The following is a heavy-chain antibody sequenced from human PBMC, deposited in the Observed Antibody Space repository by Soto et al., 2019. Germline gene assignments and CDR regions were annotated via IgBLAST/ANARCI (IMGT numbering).Heavy chain of an antibody. CDR3: AKDQHMTTVTNGYDY. CDR1: GFTFSSYA. J-gene: IGHJ4*02. Sequence: GGSLRLSCAASGFTFSSYAMSWVRQAPGKGLEWVSAISGSGGSTYYADSVKGRFTISRDNSKNTLYLQMNSLRAEDTAVYYCAKDQHMTTVTNGYDYWGQGTLVTVSS. V-gene: IGHV3-23*01. CDR2: ISGSGGST. D-gene: IGHD4-4*01.